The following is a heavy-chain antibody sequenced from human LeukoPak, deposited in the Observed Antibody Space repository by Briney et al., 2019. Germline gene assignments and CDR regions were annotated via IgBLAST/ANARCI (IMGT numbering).Heavy chain of an antibody. CDR2: ISSASSYI. Sequence: GGSLRLSCAASGFTFSSYSMNWVRQAPGKGLEWVSSISSASSYIKYADSLKGRFTISRDNAKNSLYLQMNSLRAEDTAVYYCARVLNYYDSSGYYFSYWGQGTLVTVSS. V-gene: IGHV3-21*01. CDR1: GFTFSSYS. D-gene: IGHD3-22*01. CDR3: ARVLNYYDSSGYYFSY. J-gene: IGHJ4*02.